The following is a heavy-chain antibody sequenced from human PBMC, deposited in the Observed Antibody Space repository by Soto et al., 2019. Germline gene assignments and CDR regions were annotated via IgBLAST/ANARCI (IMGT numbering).Heavy chain of an antibody. CDR1: GGSISSYY. V-gene: IGHV4-59*01. J-gene: IGHJ4*02. Sequence: SETLSLTCTVSGGSISSYYWSWIRQPPGKGLEWIGYIYYSGSTNYNPSLKSRVTISVDTSKNQFSLKLSSVTAADTAVYYCARGREIGGYEHVPFDYWGQGTLVTVSS. CDR3: ARGREIGGYEHVPFDY. D-gene: IGHD5-12*01. CDR2: IYYSGST.